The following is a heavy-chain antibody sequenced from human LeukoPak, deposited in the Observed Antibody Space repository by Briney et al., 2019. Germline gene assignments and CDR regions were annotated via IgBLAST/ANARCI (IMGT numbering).Heavy chain of an antibody. CDR2: ISSSGSTI. J-gene: IGHJ4*02. V-gene: IGHV3-48*03. Sequence: QPGGSLRLSCAASGFTFSSYEMNWVRQAPGKGLEWVSYISSSGSTIYNADSVKGRFTISRDNAKNSLYLQMNSLRAEDTAVYYCARDSDILTGYGDFDYWGQGTLVTVSS. D-gene: IGHD3-9*01. CDR1: GFTFSSYE. CDR3: ARDSDILTGYGDFDY.